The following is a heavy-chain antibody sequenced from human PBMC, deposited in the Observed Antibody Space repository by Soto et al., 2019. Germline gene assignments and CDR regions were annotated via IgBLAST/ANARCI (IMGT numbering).Heavy chain of an antibody. J-gene: IGHJ6*02. D-gene: IGHD6-19*01. CDR3: ARDVAVAGNYYGLEV. CDR1: GYTFTSYG. CDR2: ISAYNGDT. V-gene: IGHV1-18*04. Sequence: QGQLVQSGAEVKKPGASVKVSCKASGYTFTSYGISWVRQAPGQGLEWMGWISAYNGDTSSAQSLQDRVTMTTDTSTRTAYMELRSLRSDDTAAYYCARDVAVAGNYYGLEVWGQGTTVTVSS.